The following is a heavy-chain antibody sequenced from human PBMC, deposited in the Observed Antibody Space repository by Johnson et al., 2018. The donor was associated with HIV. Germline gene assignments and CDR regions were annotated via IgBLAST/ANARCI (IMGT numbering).Heavy chain of an antibody. D-gene: IGHD2-8*01. CDR2: IKQDGSEM. CDR1: GFTFSSYA. J-gene: IGHJ3*02. CDR3: ARGLNCTNGVCYTWAFDI. V-gene: IGHV3-7*01. Sequence: EVLLLESGGGLVQPGGSLRLSCAASGFTFSSYAMSWVRQAPGKGLAWVAHIKQDGSEMYYVDSVKGRLTISRDNAKNSLYLQMNSLRAEDTAVYYCARGLNCTNGVCYTWAFDIWGQGTMVTVSS.